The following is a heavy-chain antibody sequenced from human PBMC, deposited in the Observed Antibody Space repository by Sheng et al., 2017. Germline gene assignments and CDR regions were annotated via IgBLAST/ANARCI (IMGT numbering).Heavy chain of an antibody. CDR1: GFTFDDYA. CDR3: AKEKSARDGYPTGAFDI. Sequence: EVQLVESGGGLVQPGRSLRLSCAASGFTFDDYAMHWVRQAPGKGLEWVSGISWNSGSIGYADSVKGRFTISRDNAKNSLYLQMNSLRAEDMALYYCAKEKSARDGYPTGAFDIWGQGTMVTVSS. D-gene: IGHD5-12*01. V-gene: IGHV3-9*03. J-gene: IGHJ3*02. CDR2: ISWNSGSI.